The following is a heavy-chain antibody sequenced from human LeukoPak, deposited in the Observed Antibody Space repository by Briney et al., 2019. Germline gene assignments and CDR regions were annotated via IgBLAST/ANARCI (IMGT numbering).Heavy chain of an antibody. V-gene: IGHV4-59*01. CDR3: ARGLRPYCSSTSCPFDY. CDR2: IYYSGST. J-gene: IGHJ4*02. CDR1: GGSISSYY. Sequence: SETLSLTCTVSGGSISSYYWSWIRQPPGKGLEWLGYIYYSGSTSYNPSLKSRVTISVDTSKNQFSLKLSSVTAADTAVYYCARGLRPYCSSTSCPFDYWGQGTLVTVSS. D-gene: IGHD2-2*01.